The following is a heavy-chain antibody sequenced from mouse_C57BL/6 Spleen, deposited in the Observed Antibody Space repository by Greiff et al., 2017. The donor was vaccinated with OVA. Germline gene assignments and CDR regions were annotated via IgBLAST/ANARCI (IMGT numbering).Heavy chain of an antibody. J-gene: IGHJ2*01. Sequence: VKLMESGAELVKPGASVKISCKASGYAFSSYWMNWVKQRPGKGLEWIGQIYPGDGDTNYNGKFKGKATLTADKSSSTAYMQLSSLTSEDSAVYFCARWNYGSHFDYWGQGTTLTVSS. D-gene: IGHD1-1*01. CDR2: IYPGDGDT. V-gene: IGHV1-80*01. CDR1: GYAFSSYW. CDR3: ARWNYGSHFDY.